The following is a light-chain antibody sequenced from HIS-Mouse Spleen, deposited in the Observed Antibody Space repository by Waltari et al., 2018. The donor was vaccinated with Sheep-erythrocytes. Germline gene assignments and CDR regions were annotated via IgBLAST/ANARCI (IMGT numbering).Light chain of an antibody. V-gene: IGLV2-11*01. CDR2: DVR. CDR1: SSDVGGYNY. J-gene: IGLJ1*01. CDR3: CSYAGSYNHV. Sequence: QSALPQPRSVSGSPGQSVTISCTGTSSDVGGYNYVSWYQQHPGKAPKLMIYDVRKRPSGVPDRFSGSKSGNTASLTISGLQAEDEADYYCCSYAGSYNHVFATGTKVTVL.